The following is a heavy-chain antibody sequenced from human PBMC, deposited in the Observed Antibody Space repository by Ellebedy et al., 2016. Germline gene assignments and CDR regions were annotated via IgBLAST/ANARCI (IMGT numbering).Heavy chain of an antibody. CDR2: ISSSGSTI. D-gene: IGHD4-17*01. CDR3: ARDDYGTPDY. CDR1: GGSFSGYY. Sequence: LSLTCAVYGGSFSGYYWSWIRQAPGKGLEWVSYISSSGSTIYYADSVKGRFTISRDNAKNTLYLQMNSLRAEDTAVYYCARDDYGTPDYWGQGTLVTVSS. J-gene: IGHJ4*02. V-gene: IGHV3-11*04.